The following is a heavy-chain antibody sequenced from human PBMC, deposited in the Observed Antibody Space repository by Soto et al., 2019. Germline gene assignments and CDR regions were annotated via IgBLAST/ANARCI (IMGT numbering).Heavy chain of an antibody. CDR2: IYHSGRT. CDR3: AILMGGDSEYSFDY. CDR1: GVSISSGGYY. D-gene: IGHD4-17*01. Sequence: SETLSLTCTVSGVSISSGGYYWGWIRQHPGKGLEWIGNIYHSGRTYYNPSLKSRVIMSVDTSKNHFSLNLNSVTAADTAMYFCAILMGGDSEYSFDYSCPGLLLTLS. V-gene: IGHV4-31*03. J-gene: IGHJ4*02.